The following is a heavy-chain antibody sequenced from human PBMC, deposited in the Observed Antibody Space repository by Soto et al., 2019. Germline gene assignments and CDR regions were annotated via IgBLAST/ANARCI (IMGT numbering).Heavy chain of an antibody. Sequence: PSETLSLTCTVSGGSISSGGYYWSWIRQHPGKGLEWIGYIYYSGSTYYNPSLKSRVTISVDTSKNQFSLKLSSVAAADTAVYYCARDRSGYDSSGYYPSEYYFDYWGQGTLVTVSS. CDR3: ARDRSGYDSSGYYPSEYYFDY. V-gene: IGHV4-31*03. CDR1: GGSISSGGYY. D-gene: IGHD3-22*01. J-gene: IGHJ4*02. CDR2: IYYSGST.